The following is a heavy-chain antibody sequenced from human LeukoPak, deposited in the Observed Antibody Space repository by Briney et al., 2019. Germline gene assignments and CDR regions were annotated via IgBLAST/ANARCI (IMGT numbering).Heavy chain of an antibody. J-gene: IGHJ4*02. CDR1: GFTFSSYG. CDR3: SVNMGSGYRFDY. V-gene: IGHV3-30*03. CDR2: ISYDGSNT. Sequence: PRGSLRLSCAASGFTFSSYGMYWVRQAPGKGLEWVATISYDGSNTYYADSLKGRFTISRDISKNTLYLQMNSLRAEDTAVYYCSVNMGSGYRFDYWGQGTLVTVSS. D-gene: IGHD3-22*01.